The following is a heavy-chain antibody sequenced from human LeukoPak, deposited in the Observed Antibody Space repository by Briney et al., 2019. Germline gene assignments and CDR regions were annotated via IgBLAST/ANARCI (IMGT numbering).Heavy chain of an antibody. J-gene: IGHJ4*02. CDR1: GFTFSSSW. CDR2: IKQDGGEK. Sequence: GGSLRLSCAASGFTFSSSWMTWVRQAPGKGLEWVANIKQDGGEKYYVDSVKGRFTISRDNAKNSLYLQMNSLRADDTAVYYCARGSLLVLFDYWGQGTLSPSPQ. D-gene: IGHD2-8*02. CDR3: ARGSLLVLFDY. V-gene: IGHV3-7*03.